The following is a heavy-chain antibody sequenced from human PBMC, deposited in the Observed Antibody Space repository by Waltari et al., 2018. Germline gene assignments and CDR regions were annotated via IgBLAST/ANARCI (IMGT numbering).Heavy chain of an antibody. CDR3: ARDDSSGYFAFDI. D-gene: IGHD3-22*01. Sequence: QVLLQESGPGLVKPSETLSLTCTVSGGSISGYYWNWIRQPPGKGLEWIGRIYTSGSTNYNPSLKSRVTISINTSNNQFSLKLSSVTAADTAVYYCARDDSSGYFAFDIWGQGTMVTVSS. J-gene: IGHJ3*02. V-gene: IGHV4-4*07. CDR2: IYTSGST. CDR1: GGSISGYY.